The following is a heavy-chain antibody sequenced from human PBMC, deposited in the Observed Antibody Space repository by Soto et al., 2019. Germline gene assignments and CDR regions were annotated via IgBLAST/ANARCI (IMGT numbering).Heavy chain of an antibody. CDR2: IYYSGNT. CDR1: GGSISSTSYY. J-gene: IGHJ4*02. D-gene: IGHD4-17*01. V-gene: IGHV4-39*01. Sequence: SETLSLTCIFSGGSISSTSYYWGWIRQPPGKGLEWIGSIYYSGNTHYNPSLESRVTISVDTSKNQFSLKLSSVTAADTAVYYCARHHDYGGYFDYWGQGSLVTVSS. CDR3: ARHHDYGGYFDY.